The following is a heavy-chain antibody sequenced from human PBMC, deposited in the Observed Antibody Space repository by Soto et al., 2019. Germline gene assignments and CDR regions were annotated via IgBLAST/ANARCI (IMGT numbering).Heavy chain of an antibody. Sequence: QVQLVESGGGVVQPGRSLRLSCAASGFTFSSYGMHWVRQAPGKGLEWVAVIWCDGSNKYYADSVKGRFTISRDNSKNTLYLQMNSLRAEDTAVYYCAREYCSGGSCYDYWGQGTLVTVSS. D-gene: IGHD2-15*01. J-gene: IGHJ4*02. V-gene: IGHV3-33*01. CDR3: AREYCSGGSCYDY. CDR1: GFTFSSYG. CDR2: IWCDGSNK.